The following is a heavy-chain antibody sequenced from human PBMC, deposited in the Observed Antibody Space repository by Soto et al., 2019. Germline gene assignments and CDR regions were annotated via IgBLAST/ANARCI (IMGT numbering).Heavy chain of an antibody. CDR1: GGSFSGYY. V-gene: IGHV4-34*01. Sequence: TSETLSLTCAVYGGSFSGYYWSWIRQPPGKGLEWIGEINHSGSTNYNPSLKSRVTISVDTSKNQFSLKLSSVTAADTAVYYCARGIAAAGTLWFDPWGQGTLVTVSS. CDR3: ARGIAAAGTLWFDP. CDR2: INHSGST. D-gene: IGHD6-13*01. J-gene: IGHJ5*02.